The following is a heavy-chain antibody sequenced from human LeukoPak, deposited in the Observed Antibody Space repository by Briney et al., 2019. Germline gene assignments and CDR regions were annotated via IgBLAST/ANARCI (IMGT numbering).Heavy chain of an antibody. J-gene: IGHJ4*02. CDR2: FWSKGDRT. V-gene: IGHV3-64D*08. CDR1: GFTFSTYA. CDR3: VKGYSHVDVSHY. Sequence: GGALXLSCSASGFTFSTYAMHWVGQAPGKGVEFVSSFWSKGDRTLYRHSVKGRFTLSRYNSKNTVYLQMRTVTIEDTAVYYCVKGYSHVDVSHYWGRGPLVTVSS. D-gene: IGHD5-18*01.